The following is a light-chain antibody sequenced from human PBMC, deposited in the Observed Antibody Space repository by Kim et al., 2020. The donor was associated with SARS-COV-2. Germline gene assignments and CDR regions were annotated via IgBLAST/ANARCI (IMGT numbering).Light chain of an antibody. CDR3: QKYNSALVT. J-gene: IGKJ3*01. CDR2: AAS. Sequence: ASGGDRVTITCRASQGISNYLAWYQQKPGKVPKLLIYAASTLQSGVPSRFSGSGSGTDFTLTISSLQPEDVATYYCQKYNSALVTFGPGTKVDIK. CDR1: QGISNY. V-gene: IGKV1-27*01.